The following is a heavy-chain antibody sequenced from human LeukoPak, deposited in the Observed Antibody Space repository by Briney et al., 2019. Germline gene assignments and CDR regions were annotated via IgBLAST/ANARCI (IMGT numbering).Heavy chain of an antibody. Sequence: SETLSLTCTVSGGSISSGGYYWSWIRQHPGKGLEWIGYIYYSGSTYYNPSLKSRVTISVDTSKNQFSLKLSSVTAADTAVYYCARERGYSYALPYFDYWGQGTLVTVSS. CDR2: IYYSGST. CDR1: GGSISSGGYY. CDR3: ARERGYSYALPYFDY. V-gene: IGHV4-31*03. J-gene: IGHJ4*02. D-gene: IGHD5-18*01.